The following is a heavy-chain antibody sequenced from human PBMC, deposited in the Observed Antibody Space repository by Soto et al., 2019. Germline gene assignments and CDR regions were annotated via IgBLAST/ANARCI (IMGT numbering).Heavy chain of an antibody. CDR1: GFTFSAYY. J-gene: IGHJ4*02. Sequence: QVQLVESGGGLVKPGGSLRLSCAASGFTFSAYYMSWIRQDPGKGLEWVSYISSSSSDTNYADSVRGRFTISRDNAKNSLYLQMNGLRAEDTAVYYCARDIARVGDTYYYDYWGQGTLVTVSS. V-gene: IGHV3-11*06. D-gene: IGHD1-26*01. CDR2: ISSSSSDT. CDR3: ARDIARVGDTYYYDY.